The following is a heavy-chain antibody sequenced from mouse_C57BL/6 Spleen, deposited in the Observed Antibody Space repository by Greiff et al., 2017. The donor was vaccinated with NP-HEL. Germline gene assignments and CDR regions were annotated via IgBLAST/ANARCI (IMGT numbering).Heavy chain of an antibody. V-gene: IGHV1-80*01. J-gene: IGHJ2*01. Sequence: QVQLQQSGAELVKPGASVKISCKASGYAFSSYWMNWVKQRPGKGLEWIGQIYPGDGDTNYNGKFKGKATLTADKSSSTAYMQLSSLTSEDSAVYFCARSGHSSGYYFDYWGQGTTLTVSS. D-gene: IGHD3-2*02. CDR2: IYPGDGDT. CDR1: GYAFSSYW. CDR3: ARSGHSSGYYFDY.